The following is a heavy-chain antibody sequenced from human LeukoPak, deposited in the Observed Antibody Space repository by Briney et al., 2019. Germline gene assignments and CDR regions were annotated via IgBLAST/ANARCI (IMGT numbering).Heavy chain of an antibody. CDR1: GYSFTSYW. D-gene: IGHD6-13*01. J-gene: IGHJ6*03. CDR2: IYPGDSDT. CDR3: ARSIAAAGNGYYYYMDV. Sequence: GESLKISCKGSGYSFTSYWIGWVRQMPGKGLEWMGIIYPGDSDTRYSPSFQGQVTISADKSISTAYLQWSSLKASDTAMYYCARSIAAAGNGYYYYMDVWGKGTTVTISS. V-gene: IGHV5-51*01.